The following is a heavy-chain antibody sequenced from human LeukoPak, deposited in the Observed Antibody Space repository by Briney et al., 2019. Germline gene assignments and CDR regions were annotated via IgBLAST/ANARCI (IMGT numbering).Heavy chain of an antibody. J-gene: IGHJ4*02. CDR1: GGSISSGGYY. CDR3: ARAGYYDSSGYTVDY. CDR2: IYYSGST. V-gene: IGHV4-31*03. Sequence: PSETLSLTCTVSGGSISSGGYYWSWIRQHPGKGLERIGYIYYSGSTYYNPSLKSRVTISVDTSKNQFSLKLSSVTAADTAVYYCARAGYYDSSGYTVDYWGQGTLVTVSS. D-gene: IGHD3-22*01.